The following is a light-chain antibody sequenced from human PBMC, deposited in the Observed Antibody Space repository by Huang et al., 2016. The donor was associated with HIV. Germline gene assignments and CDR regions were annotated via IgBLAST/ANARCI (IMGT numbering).Light chain of an antibody. CDR2: WSS. V-gene: IGKV4-1*01. Sequence: DIVMTQSPDSLAVSLGERATITCKSSQSLLHSSNRNYLAWYQQKPGQTPKLLIYWSSTRDSGVPDRFTGDGSGSDFTLTINSLQAEDVAIYYCQQYITTPLTFGGGTKVEIK. CDR1: QSLLHSSNRNY. CDR3: QQYITTPLT. J-gene: IGKJ4*01.